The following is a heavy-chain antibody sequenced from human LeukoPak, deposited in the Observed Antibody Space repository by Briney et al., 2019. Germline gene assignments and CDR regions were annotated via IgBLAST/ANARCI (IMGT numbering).Heavy chain of an antibody. Sequence: PGGSLRLSCAASGFTVRTDYTTWVRQAPGKGLEWVSIIYSDGSTYYADSVRGRFSISRDNSKNTVYLQMNSLRAEDTAVYYCTRSVSGSYPIVHWGQGTLVTVSS. D-gene: IGHD1-26*01. J-gene: IGHJ4*02. CDR1: GFTVRTDY. CDR3: TRSVSGSYPIVH. V-gene: IGHV3-53*01. CDR2: IYSDGST.